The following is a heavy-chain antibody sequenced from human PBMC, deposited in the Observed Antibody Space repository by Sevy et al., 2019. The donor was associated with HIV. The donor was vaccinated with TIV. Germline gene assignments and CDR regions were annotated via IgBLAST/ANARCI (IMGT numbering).Heavy chain of an antibody. CDR3: ARVPTYYFGSGTYFDY. J-gene: IGHJ4*02. D-gene: IGHD3-10*01. V-gene: IGHV1-18*01. Sequence: ASVKVSCKASGYTFSSNGIAWVRQAPGQGLQWMGWIGVYNGNSNYAQNLRDRVTMTTDTSTSTAYMGLKGLRFDETAVYYCARVPTYYFGSGTYFDYWGQGTLVTVSS. CDR2: IGVYNGNS. CDR1: GYTFSSNG.